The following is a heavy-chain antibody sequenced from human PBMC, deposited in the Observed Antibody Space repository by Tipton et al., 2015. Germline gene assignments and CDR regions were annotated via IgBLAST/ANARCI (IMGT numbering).Heavy chain of an antibody. CDR2: ISHSGNT. D-gene: IGHD3-9*01. J-gene: IGHJ4*02. CDR1: AYSISSDYY. CDR3: ACQDYDSLTRDYQTGDY. Sequence: TLSLTCAVSAYSISSDYYWGWIRQPPGKGLEGMGSISHSGNTYYNPSVKSRLTMSRDTSKHHFSLKLTSVTAADTAVYYCACQDYDSLTRDYQTGDYWGQGTLVSVSS. V-gene: IGHV4-38-2*01.